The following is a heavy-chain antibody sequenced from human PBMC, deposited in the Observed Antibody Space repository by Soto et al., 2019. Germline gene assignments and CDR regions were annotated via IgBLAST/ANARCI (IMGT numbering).Heavy chain of an antibody. CDR3: AKEGQDY. V-gene: IGHV3-30*18. CDR1: GVTFSSYG. J-gene: IGHJ4*02. CDR2: ISYDGSNK. Sequence: GGSLRLSCAAAGVTFSSYGMHWVRQAPGKGLEWVAVISYDGSNKYYADSVKGRFTISRDNSKNTLYLQMNSLRAEDTAVYYCAKEGQDYWGQGTLVTVSS.